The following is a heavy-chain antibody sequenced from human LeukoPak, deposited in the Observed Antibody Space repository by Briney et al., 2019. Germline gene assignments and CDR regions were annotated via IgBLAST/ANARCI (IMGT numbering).Heavy chain of an antibody. Sequence: PSETLSLTCTVSGGSISSYYWSWIRQPPGKGLEWIGYIYYSGSTNYNPSLKSRVTISVDTSKNQFSLKLSSVTAADTAVYYCARVSSKPSPYYFDYWGQGTPVTVSS. D-gene: IGHD6-6*01. CDR2: IYYSGST. CDR1: GGSISSYY. V-gene: IGHV4-59*01. J-gene: IGHJ4*02. CDR3: ARVSSKPSPYYFDY.